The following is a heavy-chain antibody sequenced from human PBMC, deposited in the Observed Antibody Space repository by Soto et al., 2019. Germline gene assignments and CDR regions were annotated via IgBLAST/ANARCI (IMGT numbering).Heavy chain of an antibody. CDR1: GFTFSSYG. CDR3: AREILSRYYGMDV. J-gene: IGHJ6*02. V-gene: IGHV3-33*01. CDR2: IWYDGSNK. Sequence: GGSLRLSCAASGFTFSSYGMHWVRQAPGKGLEWVAVIWYDGSNKYYADSVKGRFTISRDNSKNTLYLQMNSLRAEDTAVYYCAREILSRYYGMDVWGQGTTVTVSS.